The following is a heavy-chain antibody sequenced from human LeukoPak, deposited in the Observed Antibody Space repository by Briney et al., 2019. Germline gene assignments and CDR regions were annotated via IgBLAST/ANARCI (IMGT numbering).Heavy chain of an antibody. CDR1: GGTFSSYA. D-gene: IGHD5-12*01. Sequence: ASVKVSCKASGGTFSSYAISWVRQAPGQGLEWMGRIIPILGIANYAQKFQGRVTITADKSTSTAYMELSSLRSEDTAVYYCARDLGDIVATTNWFDPWGQGTLVTVSS. CDR3: ARDLGDIVATTNWFDP. J-gene: IGHJ5*02. V-gene: IGHV1-69*04. CDR2: IIPILGIA.